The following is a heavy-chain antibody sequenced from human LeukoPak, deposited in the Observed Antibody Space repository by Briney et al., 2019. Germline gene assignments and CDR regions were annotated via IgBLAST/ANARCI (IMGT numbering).Heavy chain of an antibody. D-gene: IGHD3-22*01. CDR2: LSGSGGTT. Sequence: PGGSLRLSCAVSGITLSNYGMSWVRQAPGKGLEWVAGLSGSGGTTNYADSVKGRFTISRDNPKNTLYLQMDSLRAEDTALHFCAKRGVVIRVILVGFHKEAYYFDSWGQGALVTVSS. J-gene: IGHJ4*02. CDR1: GITLSNYG. CDR3: AKRGVVIRVILVGFHKEAYYFDS. V-gene: IGHV3-23*01.